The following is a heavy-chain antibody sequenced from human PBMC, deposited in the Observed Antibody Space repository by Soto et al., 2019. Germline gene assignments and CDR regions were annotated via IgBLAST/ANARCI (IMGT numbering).Heavy chain of an antibody. CDR1: GGTFSSYA. J-gene: IGHJ3*02. D-gene: IGHD6-19*01. V-gene: IGHV1-69*01. Sequence: QVQLVQSGSEVKKPGSSVKVSCKASGGTFSSYAISWVRQAPGQGLEWMGGIIPIFGTANYEQKFQGRVTITADESTRTAYLELSSVRSDDTAVYYCASDLAAVALNDDAFDIWGQGTMVTVSS. CDR3: ASDLAAVALNDDAFDI. CDR2: IIPIFGTA.